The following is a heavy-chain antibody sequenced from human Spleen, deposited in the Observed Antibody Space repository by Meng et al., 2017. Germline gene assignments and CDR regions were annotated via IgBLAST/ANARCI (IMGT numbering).Heavy chain of an antibody. CDR1: GDTFRNYA. CDR2: IIPMFDAT. J-gene: IGHJ4*02. D-gene: IGHD3-10*01. V-gene: IGHV1-69*01. Sequence: QVQLVQSGAEVKKPGSSVKVSCKAFGDTFRNYASSWVRQAPGQGLEWMGGIIPMFDATNYAQKFQGRVTITADESTSTVYMELSSLRSEDTAMYYCARGSYRFYRSGSYINFDHWGQGTLVTVSS. CDR3: ARGSYRFYRSGSYINFDH.